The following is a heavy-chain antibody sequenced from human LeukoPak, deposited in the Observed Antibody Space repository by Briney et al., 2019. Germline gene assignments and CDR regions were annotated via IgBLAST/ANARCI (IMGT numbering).Heavy chain of an antibody. Sequence: SETLSLTCTVSDXSISSYYWSWIRQPAGKGLEWIGRMYTSGSTNYNPSLKSRVTMSVDTSKNQFSLKLSSVTAADTAVYYCARDRAYSDYKGTTYYFDYWGRGTLVTVSS. CDR3: ARDRAYSDYKGTTYYFDY. CDR2: MYTSGST. J-gene: IGHJ4*02. V-gene: IGHV4-4*07. CDR1: DXSISSYY. D-gene: IGHD3-10*01.